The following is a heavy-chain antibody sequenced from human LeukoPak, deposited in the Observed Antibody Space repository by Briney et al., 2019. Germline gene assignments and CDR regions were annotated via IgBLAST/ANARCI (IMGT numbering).Heavy chain of an antibody. Sequence: PGGSLRLSCAASGFTFSGSAIHWVRQASGKGLEWVGRIRSRANSYATAYAASVKGRFTISRDDSKNTAYLQMNSLKTEDTAVYYCTGLPSGSRDYYGMDVWGQGTTVTVSS. CDR1: GFTFSGSA. CDR3: TGLPSGSRDYYGMDV. J-gene: IGHJ6*02. D-gene: IGHD3-10*01. V-gene: IGHV3-73*01. CDR2: IRSRANSYAT.